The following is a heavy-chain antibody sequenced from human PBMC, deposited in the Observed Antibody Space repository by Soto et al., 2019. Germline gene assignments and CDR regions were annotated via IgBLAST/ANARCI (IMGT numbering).Heavy chain of an antibody. D-gene: IGHD3-3*01. CDR3: ARESALWSGYTYYYGMDV. CDR2: IYTSGST. V-gene: IGHV4-4*07. J-gene: IGHJ6*02. CDR1: GGSISSYY. Sequence: SETLSLTCTVSGGSISSYYWSWIRQPSGKGLEWIGRIYTSGSTNYNPSPKSRVTMSVETYKNQFSLKLSSVTAADTAVYYCARESALWSGYTYYYGMDVWGQGTTVTLSS.